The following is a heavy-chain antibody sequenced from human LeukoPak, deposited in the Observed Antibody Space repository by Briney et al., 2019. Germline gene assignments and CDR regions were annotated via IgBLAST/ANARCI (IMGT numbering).Heavy chain of an antibody. CDR3: ARSDFARSSGWFNFDY. J-gene: IGHJ4*02. V-gene: IGHV1-2*02. D-gene: IGHD6-19*01. CDR2: INPNSGGT. CDR1: GYTFTGYY. Sequence: ASVKVSCKASGYTFTGYYMHWVRQAPGQGLEWMGWINPNSGGTNYAQKFQGRVTMTRDTSISTAYMELSRLRSDDTAVYYCARSDFARSSGWFNFDYWGQGTLVTVSS.